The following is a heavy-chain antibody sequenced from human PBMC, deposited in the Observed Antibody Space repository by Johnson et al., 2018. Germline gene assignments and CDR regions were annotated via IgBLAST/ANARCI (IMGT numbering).Heavy chain of an antibody. D-gene: IGHD2-2*01. Sequence: VQLVQSGGGLVQPGGSLRLSCAVTGFTFSDYWMHWVRQAPGEGLVWVSRISGDGSSAYYAASVKGRFTISRDNPKNALFRQMNSLTVDDPAVYYCKRDRYSVSCYGYVHHWGQGTLVTVSS. CDR1: GFTFSDYW. V-gene: IGHV3-74*01. J-gene: IGHJ1*01. CDR2: ISGDGSSA. CDR3: KRDRYSVSCYGYVHH.